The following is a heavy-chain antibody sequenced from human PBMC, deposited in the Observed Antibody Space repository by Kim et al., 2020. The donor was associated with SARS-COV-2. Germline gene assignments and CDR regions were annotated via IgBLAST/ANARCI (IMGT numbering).Heavy chain of an antibody. D-gene: IGHD6-13*01. V-gene: IGHV4-59*01. CDR1: GGSMTNYY. J-gene: IGHJ5*02. Sequence: SETLSLTCTVSGGSMTNYYWSWIRQPPGKGLEWIGHIYNSGSTNYNPSLQSRVTIALDTSKNQFSLELTSVTAADTAVYFCAKNARGAASGNSWFDPWG. CDR3: AKNARGAASGNSWFDP. CDR2: IYNSGST.